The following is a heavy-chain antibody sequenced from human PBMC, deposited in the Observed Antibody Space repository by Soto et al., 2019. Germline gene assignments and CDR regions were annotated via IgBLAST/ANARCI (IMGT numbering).Heavy chain of an antibody. CDR1: SASLSSSTYY. Sequence: SETLSLTCSVSSASLSSSTYYWSWIRQPPGRGPEWIGSIYYSGNTYYKPSLKSRVSISIDTSRNQFSLKLTSVTAEDTGVYYCASSSPFHYWGPGILVTVSS. CDR3: ASSSPFHY. D-gene: IGHD6-6*01. V-gene: IGHV4-39*01. J-gene: IGHJ4*02. CDR2: IYYSGNT.